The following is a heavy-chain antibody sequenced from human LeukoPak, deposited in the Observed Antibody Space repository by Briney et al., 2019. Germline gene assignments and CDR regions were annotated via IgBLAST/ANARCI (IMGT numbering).Heavy chain of an antibody. Sequence: ASVKVSCKASGYTFTSYYMHWVRQAPGQGLEWMGIINPSGGSTSYARKFQGRVTMTRDTPTSTVYMELSSLRSEDTAVYYCARGSDYDFWSGYPRGDYFDYWGQGTLVTVSS. V-gene: IGHV1-46*01. J-gene: IGHJ4*02. CDR1: GYTFTSYY. D-gene: IGHD3-3*01. CDR2: INPSGGST. CDR3: ARGSDYDFWSGYPRGDYFDY.